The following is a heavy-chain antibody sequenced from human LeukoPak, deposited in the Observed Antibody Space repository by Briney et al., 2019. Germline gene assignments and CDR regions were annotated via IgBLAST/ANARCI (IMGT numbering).Heavy chain of an antibody. D-gene: IGHD5-12*01. J-gene: IGHJ3*02. CDR3: AGDLGYSAYATVRGNDVEI. CDR2: IYSGGST. CDR1: GFTVSTNY. V-gene: IGHV3-66*01. Sequence: GGSLRLSCAASGFTVSTNYMSWVRQAPGKGLEWVSIIYSGGSTYYADSVKGRFTISRDISQNTVYLQMNSLRAEDTAVYYCAGDLGYSAYATVRGNDVEIWGQGTMVTVSS.